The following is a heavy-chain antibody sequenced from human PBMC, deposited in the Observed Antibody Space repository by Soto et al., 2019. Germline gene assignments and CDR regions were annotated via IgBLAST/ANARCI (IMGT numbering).Heavy chain of an antibody. V-gene: IGHV3-30*18. Sequence: GGSLRLSCVVSGLSISEYGMHWVRQAPGRGLEWVAVISHDGSNKKYVDSVKGRFTISRDNSKNRLYLQMNSLRAEDTAVYYCAKDRPYYDSSGYDAFDIWGQGTMVTVSS. CDR3: AKDRPYYDSSGYDAFDI. CDR2: ISHDGSNK. J-gene: IGHJ3*02. CDR1: GLSISEYG. D-gene: IGHD3-22*01.